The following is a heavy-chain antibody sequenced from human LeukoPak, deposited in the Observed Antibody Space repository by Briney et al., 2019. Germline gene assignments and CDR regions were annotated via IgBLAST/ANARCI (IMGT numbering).Heavy chain of an antibody. V-gene: IGHV3-23*01. CDR1: GLLFSDYV. D-gene: IGHD6-13*01. CDR2: ISASGGIT. J-gene: IGHJ6*03. CDR3: AKDDIEAFGTGYMDV. Sequence: GGSLRLSCAASGLLFSDYVMSWVRQVPGKGLEWVSAISASGGITSYADSVKGRFTISRDNSKNTLYLQMSSLRAEDTAVYFCAKDDIEAFGTGYMDVWGKGTTVTVSS.